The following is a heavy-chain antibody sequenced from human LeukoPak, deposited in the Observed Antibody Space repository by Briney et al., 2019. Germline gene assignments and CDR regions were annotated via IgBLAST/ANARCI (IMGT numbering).Heavy chain of an antibody. CDR1: GFTFSSYA. CDR3: ARTTSGYSSGWVHFDY. D-gene: IGHD6-19*01. V-gene: IGHV3-30*04. Sequence: PGGSLRLSCAASGFTFSSYAMHWVRQAPGKGLEGVAVISYDGSNKYYADSVKGRFTISRDNSENTLYLQMNSLRAEDTAVYYCARTTSGYSSGWVHFDYWGQGTLVTVSS. CDR2: ISYDGSNK. J-gene: IGHJ4*02.